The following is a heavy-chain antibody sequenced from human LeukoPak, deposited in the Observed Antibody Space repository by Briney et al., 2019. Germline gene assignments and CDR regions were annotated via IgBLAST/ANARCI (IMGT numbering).Heavy chain of an antibody. J-gene: IGHJ3*02. D-gene: IGHD3-22*01. Sequence: SETLSLTCTVSGDSISSYIYYWGWIRQPPGKGLEWIGTIYYSGSTNYNPSLKSRVTISVDTSKNQFSLKLSSVTAADTAVYYCARPSTYYYDSSGHGAFDIWGQGTMVTVSS. CDR3: ARPSTYYYDSSGHGAFDI. CDR2: IYYSGST. V-gene: IGHV4-39*07. CDR1: GDSISSYIYY.